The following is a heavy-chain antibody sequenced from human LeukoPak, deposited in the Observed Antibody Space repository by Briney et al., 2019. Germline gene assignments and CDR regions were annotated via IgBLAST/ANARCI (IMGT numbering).Heavy chain of an antibody. D-gene: IGHD4-11*01. CDR3: ARSFDYPIGSNWFDP. J-gene: IGHJ5*02. V-gene: IGHV1-18*01. Sequence: GASVKVFCKASGDTFSRYAISWVRQAPGQGLEWMGWISAYNGNTNYAQKLQGRVTMTTDTSTSTAYMELRSLRSDDTAVYYCARSFDYPIGSNWFDPWGQGTLVTVSS. CDR2: ISAYNGNT. CDR1: GDTFSRYA.